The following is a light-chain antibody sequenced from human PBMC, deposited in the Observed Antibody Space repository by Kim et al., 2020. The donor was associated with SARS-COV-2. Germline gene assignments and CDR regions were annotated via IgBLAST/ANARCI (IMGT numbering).Light chain of an antibody. CDR1: QSVSSSY. CDR3: QQYGSSPRT. Sequence: EIVLTQSPGTLSLSPGERATLSCRASQSVSSSYLAWYQHKPGQATRLLISGASSRATGIPDRFSGSGSGTDFTLTISSLEPEDFAVYYCQQYGSSPRTFGQGTKVDIK. CDR2: GAS. J-gene: IGKJ1*01. V-gene: IGKV3-20*01.